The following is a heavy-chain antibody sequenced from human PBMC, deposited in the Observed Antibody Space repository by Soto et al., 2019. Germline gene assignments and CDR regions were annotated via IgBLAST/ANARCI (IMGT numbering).Heavy chain of an antibody. J-gene: IGHJ6*03. D-gene: IGHD3-10*01. Sequence: QVQLQQWGAGLLKPSETLSLTCAVYGGSFSGYQWSWIRQTPGQGLEWIGEINDSGNINYNPSLKSRVTILVDTAKKQISLQLSSVTAADTAVYYCARGLIVWFGELSRRGGYYYYTDVWGKGTTVTVSS. CDR3: ARGLIVWFGELSRRGGYYYYTDV. V-gene: IGHV4-34*01. CDR1: GGSFSGYQ. CDR2: INDSGNI.